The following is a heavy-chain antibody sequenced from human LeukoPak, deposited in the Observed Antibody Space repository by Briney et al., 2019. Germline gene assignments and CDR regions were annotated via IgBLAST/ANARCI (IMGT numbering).Heavy chain of an antibody. V-gene: IGHV4-34*01. Sequence: PSETLSLTCAVYGASFNAYYWSWIRQPPGKGLEWIGEVNHSGSTNYNPSLESRVTISVDTSKNQFSLKLRSVTAADTAVYYCARTTEAHSWQTRYYSYYMDVWGKGTTVTVSS. CDR2: VNHSGST. D-gene: IGHD6-13*01. J-gene: IGHJ6*03. CDR3: ARTTEAHSWQTRYYSYYMDV. CDR1: GASFNAYY.